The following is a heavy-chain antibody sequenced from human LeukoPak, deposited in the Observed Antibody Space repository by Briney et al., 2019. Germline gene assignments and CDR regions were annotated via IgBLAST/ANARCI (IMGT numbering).Heavy chain of an antibody. V-gene: IGHV3-30*03. D-gene: IGHD1-26*01. Sequence: GGSLRLSCAASGFTFSTYGMHWVRQAPGKGLEWVAVIPYDGSNKYYADSVKGRFTISRDNSKNTLYLQMNSLRAEDTAVYYCARTPLPSQPFVGAFDYWGQGTLVTVSS. CDR3: ARTPLPSQPFVGAFDY. J-gene: IGHJ4*02. CDR1: GFTFSTYG. CDR2: IPYDGSNK.